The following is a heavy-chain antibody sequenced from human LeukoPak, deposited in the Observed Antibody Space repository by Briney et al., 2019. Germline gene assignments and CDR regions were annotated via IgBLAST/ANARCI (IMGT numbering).Heavy chain of an antibody. CDR3: ARWNYYGSGSYSFNYYYYYGMDV. D-gene: IGHD3-10*01. CDR1: GYSFTSYW. V-gene: IGHV5-10-1*01. J-gene: IGHJ6*02. CDR2: IDPSDSYT. Sequence: GESLKISCKGSGYSFTSYWISWVRQMPGKGLEWMGRIDPSDSYTNYSPSFQGHVTISADKSISTAYLQWSSLKASDTAMYYCARWNYYGSGSYSFNYYYYYGMDVWGQGTRSPSP.